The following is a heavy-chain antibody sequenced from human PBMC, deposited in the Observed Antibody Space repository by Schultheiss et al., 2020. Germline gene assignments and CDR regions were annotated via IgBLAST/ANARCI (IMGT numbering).Heavy chain of an antibody. D-gene: IGHD3-3*01. J-gene: IGHJ6*02. V-gene: IGHV3-30-3*01. CDR1: GFTFSTYA. Sequence: GGSLRLSCAASGFTFSTYAMHWVRQAPGKGLEWVAVISYDGSNRYYVDSVKGRFTISRDNSKNTLYLQVNSLRAKDTAVYYCARGQLLDGDDYYYDMDVWGQGTTVTVSS. CDR3: ARGQLLDGDDYYYDMDV. CDR2: ISYDGSNR.